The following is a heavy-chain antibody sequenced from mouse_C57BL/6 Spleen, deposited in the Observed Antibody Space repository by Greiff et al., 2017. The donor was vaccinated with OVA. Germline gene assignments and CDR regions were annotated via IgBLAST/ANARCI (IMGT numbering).Heavy chain of an antibody. J-gene: IGHJ2*01. V-gene: IGHV1-82*01. CDR3: ARGGGYGLYFDY. CDR1: GYAFSSSW. CDR2: IYPGDGDT. D-gene: IGHD1-1*01. Sequence: QVQLQQSGPELVKPGASVKISCKASGYAFSSSWMNWVKQRPGKGLEWIGRIYPGDGDTNYNGKFKGKATLTADKSSSTAYMQLSSLTSEDSAVYFCARGGGYGLYFDYWGQGTTLTVSS.